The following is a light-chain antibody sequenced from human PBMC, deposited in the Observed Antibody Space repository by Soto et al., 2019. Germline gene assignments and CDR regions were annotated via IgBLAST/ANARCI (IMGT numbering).Light chain of an antibody. V-gene: IGLV2-14*01. J-gene: IGLJ1*01. CDR3: SSYTSSSTLNV. CDR1: SNDVGGYNY. CDR2: DVS. Sequence: QSVLTQPASVSGSPGQSITISCTGTSNDVGGYNYVSWYQQHPGKDPKLMIYDVSNRPSGVSNPFSGSKSGNTASLTISGLQAEDEADYYCSSYTSSSTLNVFGTGTKLTVL.